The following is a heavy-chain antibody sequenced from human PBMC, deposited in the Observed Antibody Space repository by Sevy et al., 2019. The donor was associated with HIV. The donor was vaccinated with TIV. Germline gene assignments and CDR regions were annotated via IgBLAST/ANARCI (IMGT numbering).Heavy chain of an antibody. CDR1: GFTFGDYA. V-gene: IGHV3-49*03. Sequence: GGSLRLSCKASGFTFGDYAMSWFRQAPGKGLEWVGFIRNKAYDGTTEYAASVKGIFTISTDDSKSIVYLQMNSLKTEDTAVYYCTRDPTEGIAVAGNWYDPWGQGTLVTVSS. D-gene: IGHD6-19*01. J-gene: IGHJ5*02. CDR3: TRDPTEGIAVAGNWYDP. CDR2: IRNKAYDGTT.